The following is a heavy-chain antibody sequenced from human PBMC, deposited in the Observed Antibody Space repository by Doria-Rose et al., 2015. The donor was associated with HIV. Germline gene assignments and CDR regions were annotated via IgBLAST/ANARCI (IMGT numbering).Heavy chain of an antibody. CDR3: AREEDYGGPWYFDL. D-gene: IGHD4-17*01. J-gene: IGHJ2*01. V-gene: IGHV4-4*07. CDR2: THATGST. Sequence: GKGLEWIGRTHATGSTSYNPSLKSRVTISVDTSKNQFFLKLSSVTPADTALYYCAREEDYGGPWYFDLWGRGTLVTVSS.